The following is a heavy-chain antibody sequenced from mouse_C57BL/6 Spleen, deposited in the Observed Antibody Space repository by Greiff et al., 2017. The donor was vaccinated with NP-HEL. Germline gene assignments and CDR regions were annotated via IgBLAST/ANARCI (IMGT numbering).Heavy chain of an antibody. CDR1: GYTFTSYW. Sequence: QVQLQQPGAELVKPGASVKLSCKASGYTFTSYWMHWVKQRPGQGLEWIGMIHPNSGSTNYNEKFKSKATLTVDKSSSTAYMQLSSLTSEDSAVYYCARGLRSPYYYAIDYWGQGTSVTVSS. J-gene: IGHJ4*01. CDR2: IHPNSGST. D-gene: IGHD3-1*01. CDR3: ARGLRSPYYYAIDY. V-gene: IGHV1-64*01.